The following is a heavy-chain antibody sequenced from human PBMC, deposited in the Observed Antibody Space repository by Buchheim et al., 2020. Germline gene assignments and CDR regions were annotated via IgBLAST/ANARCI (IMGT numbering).Heavy chain of an antibody. V-gene: IGHV3-74*03. CDR3: ARAVDFYGTVLDY. D-gene: IGHD2/OR15-2a*01. Sequence: EVQLVESGGGLVQPGGSLRLSCAASGFTFSGYWMHWVRQAPGKGLVWVSRINRDGSDTPSADSVKGRFTIPRDNAKNALHLQMNSLRADDTAVYYCARAVDFYGTVLDYWGQGIL. CDR1: GFTFSGYW. J-gene: IGHJ4*02. CDR2: INRDGSDT.